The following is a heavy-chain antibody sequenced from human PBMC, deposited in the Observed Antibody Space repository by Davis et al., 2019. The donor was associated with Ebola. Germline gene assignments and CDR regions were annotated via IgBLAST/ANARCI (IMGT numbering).Heavy chain of an antibody. CDR3: AKEVVVVVADLYYFDY. Sequence: GGSLRLSCAASEFTFSGYAMSWVRQAPGKGLEWVSAISGSGGSTYYADSVKGRFTISRDNSKNTLYLQMNSLRAEDTAVYYCAKEVVVVVADLYYFDYWGQGTLVTVSS. CDR2: ISGSGGST. J-gene: IGHJ4*02. V-gene: IGHV3-23*01. D-gene: IGHD2-15*01. CDR1: EFTFSGYA.